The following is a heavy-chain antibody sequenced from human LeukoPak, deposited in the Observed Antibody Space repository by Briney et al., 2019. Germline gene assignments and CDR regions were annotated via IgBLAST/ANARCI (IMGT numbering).Heavy chain of an antibody. Sequence: SEALSLTCTVSGGPISSGDYYWSWIRQPPGKGLEWIAYMYYSGSTYYNPSLKSRITMSADTSKNQLSLKLSSVTAADTAVYYCARPYYYDSRIDPWGQGILVTVSS. V-gene: IGHV4-30-4*01. D-gene: IGHD3-22*01. CDR2: MYYSGST. CDR1: GGPISSGDYY. CDR3: ARPYYYDSRIDP. J-gene: IGHJ5*02.